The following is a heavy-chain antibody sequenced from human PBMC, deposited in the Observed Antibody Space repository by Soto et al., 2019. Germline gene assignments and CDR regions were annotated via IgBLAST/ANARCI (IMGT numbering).Heavy chain of an antibody. V-gene: IGHV1-69*13. CDR2: IIPIFGTT. D-gene: IGHD5-18*01. CDR1: GYTFTGYG. CDR3: ARLHSHGTYGMDV. J-gene: IGHJ6*02. Sequence: SVKVACKASGYTFTGYGISLVRQAPGQGLEWMGGIIPIFGTTNYAQKFQGRVTITADESTKTAYMELSTLRSEDTAVYYCARLHSHGTYGMDVWGQGTTVTVSS.